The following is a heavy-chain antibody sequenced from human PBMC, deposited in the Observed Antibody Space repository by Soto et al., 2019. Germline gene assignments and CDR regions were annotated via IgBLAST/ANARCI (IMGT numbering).Heavy chain of an antibody. CDR3: ARQIYDSDTGPNFQYYFDS. V-gene: IGHV5-10-1*01. J-gene: IGHJ4*02. D-gene: IGHD3-22*01. Sequence: GESLKISCRGSGYSFAGYWVTWVRQKPGKGLEWMGRIDPSDSQTYYSPSFRGHVTISVTKSITTVFLQWSSLRASDTAMYYCARQIYDSDTGPNFQYYFDSWGQGTPVTVSS. CDR1: GYSFAGYW. CDR2: IDPSDSQT.